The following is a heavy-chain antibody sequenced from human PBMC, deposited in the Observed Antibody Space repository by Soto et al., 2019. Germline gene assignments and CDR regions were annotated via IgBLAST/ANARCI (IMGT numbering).Heavy chain of an antibody. CDR3: ASYGSGSYYTLYPLKRDAIPRYGQPNYYYYYGMDV. J-gene: IGHJ6*02. D-gene: IGHD3-10*01. CDR2: IIPIFGTA. Sequence: SVKVSCKASGGTFSSYAISWVRQAPGQGLEWMGGIIPIFGTANYAQKFQGRVTITADESTSTAYMELSSLRSEDTAVYYCASYGSGSYYTLYPLKRDAIPRYGQPNYYYYYGMDVWGQGTTVTVSS. V-gene: IGHV1-69*13. CDR1: GGTFSSYA.